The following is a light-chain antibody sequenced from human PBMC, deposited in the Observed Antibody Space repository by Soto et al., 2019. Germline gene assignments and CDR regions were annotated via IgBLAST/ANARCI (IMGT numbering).Light chain of an antibody. CDR3: CSFAVGAALL. CDR1: SSNVGTYDL. CDR2: EGT. Sequence: QSALTQPASVSASPGQSITISCTGTSSNVGTYDLVSWYQHHPDKAPKLIIYEGTKRPSGISSRFSGSKSGNTASLTISGLQAEDDADYYCCSFAVGAALLFGGGTKLTVL. V-gene: IGLV2-23*01. J-gene: IGLJ2*01.